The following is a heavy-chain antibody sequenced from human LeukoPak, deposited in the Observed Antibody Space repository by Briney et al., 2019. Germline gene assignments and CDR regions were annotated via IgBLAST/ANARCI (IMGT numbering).Heavy chain of an antibody. CDR3: AREPYDILTGYDY. CDR1: GFTFSSYW. V-gene: IGHV3-7*01. J-gene: IGHJ4*02. CDR2: IKQDGSEK. D-gene: IGHD3-9*01. Sequence: PGGSLRLSCAASGFTFSSYWMSWVRQAPGKGLEWVANIKQDGSEKYYVDSVKGRFTISRDNAKNSLYLQMNSLRAEDTAVYYCAREPYDILTGYDYWGQGTLVTVS.